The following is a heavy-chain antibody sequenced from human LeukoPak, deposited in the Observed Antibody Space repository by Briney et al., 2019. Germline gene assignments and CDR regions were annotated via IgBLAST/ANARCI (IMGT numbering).Heavy chain of an antibody. V-gene: IGHV3-74*03. D-gene: IGHD3-3*01. J-gene: IGHJ4*02. CDR1: GFTFSTYW. Sequence: GESLRLSCAASGFTFSTYWMHWVRQAPGKGLVWVSRIDADGSSTKNADSVKGRFAISRDNAKNTLYLQMNSLGAEDTAVYYCARDRGGYFDYWGQGTLVTVSS. CDR2: IDADGSST. CDR3: ARDRGGYFDY.